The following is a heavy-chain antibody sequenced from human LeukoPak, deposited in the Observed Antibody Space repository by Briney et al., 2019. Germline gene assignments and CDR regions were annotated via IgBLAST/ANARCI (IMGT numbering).Heavy chain of an antibody. CDR3: SSTYYDLLTAVDY. V-gene: IGHV3-30*01. CDR2: ISYDGSNR. D-gene: IGHD3-9*01. CDR1: GFTFSNYA. Sequence: GGSLRLSCAASGFTFSNYAMHWARQAPGKGLEWVAVISYDGSNRYYADSVKGRFTISRDNSKNTLYLQMNSMRAEDTAVYHCSSTYYDLLTAVDYWGQGTQVTVSS. J-gene: IGHJ4*02.